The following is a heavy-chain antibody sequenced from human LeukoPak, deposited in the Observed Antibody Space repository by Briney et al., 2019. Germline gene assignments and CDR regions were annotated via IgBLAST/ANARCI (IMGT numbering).Heavy chain of an antibody. CDR1: GFTFSSFA. V-gene: IGHV3-23*01. Sequence: GGSLTLSCAASGFTFSSFARTWVRQSPGRGLEWVSSLPGRHHPTYPTSSGGGRFIISRDNSQNTLYLQMNSLRAEDTAVYYCTKHPNGDYVGAFDPWGQGTLVTVSS. J-gene: IGHJ5*02. CDR3: TKHPNGDYVGAFDP. D-gene: IGHD4-17*01. CDR2: LPGRHHPT.